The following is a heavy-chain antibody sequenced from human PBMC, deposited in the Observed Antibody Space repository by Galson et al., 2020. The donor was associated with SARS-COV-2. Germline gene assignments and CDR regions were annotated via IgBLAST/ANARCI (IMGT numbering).Heavy chain of an antibody. CDR3: ARDRLGTGRRFYYYGMDV. CDR2: ISAYNGNT. V-gene: IGHV1-18*01. D-gene: IGHD1-1*01. J-gene: IGHJ6*02. Sequence: ASVKVSCKASGYTFTSYGISWVRQAPGQGLEWMGWISAYNGNTNYAQKLQGRVTITTDTSTSTAYMELRSLRSDDTAVYYCARDRLGTGRRFYYYGMDVWGQGTTV. CDR1: GYTFTSYG.